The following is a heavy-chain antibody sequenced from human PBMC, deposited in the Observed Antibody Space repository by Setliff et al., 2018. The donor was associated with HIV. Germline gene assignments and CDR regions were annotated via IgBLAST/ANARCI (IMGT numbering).Heavy chain of an antibody. V-gene: IGHV4-59*08. D-gene: IGHD5-12*01. CDR2: IYYSGSS. CDR1: GVSISSYY. CDR3: ARQPLYNDYDWRSYYFDY. J-gene: IGHJ4*02. Sequence: PSETLSLTCTVSGVSISSYYWSWIRQPPGKGLEWIGYIYYSGSSKNTPSLKSRVTISLDRFKNQFSLKLTSVTAADTAVYYCARQPLYNDYDWRSYYFDYWGQGSLVTVSS.